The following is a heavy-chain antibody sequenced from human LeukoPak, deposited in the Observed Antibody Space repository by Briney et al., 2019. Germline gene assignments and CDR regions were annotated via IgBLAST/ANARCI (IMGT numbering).Heavy chain of an antibody. Sequence: SETLSLTCTVSGGSISSYYWSWIRQPPGKGLEWIGYIYYSGSTDYNPSLKSRVTISVDTSKNQFSLKLSSVTAADTAVYYCARVPYYDYVWGSYRYKRAPNFDYWGQGTLVTVSP. CDR3: ARVPYYDYVWGSYRYKRAPNFDY. V-gene: IGHV4-59*01. D-gene: IGHD3-16*02. CDR1: GGSISSYY. CDR2: IYYSGST. J-gene: IGHJ4*02.